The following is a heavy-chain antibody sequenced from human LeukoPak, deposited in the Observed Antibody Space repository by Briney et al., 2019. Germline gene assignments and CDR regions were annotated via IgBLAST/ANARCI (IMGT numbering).Heavy chain of an antibody. J-gene: IGHJ4*02. CDR1: VFSLSTSGMC. V-gene: IGHV2-70*11. D-gene: IGHD6-19*01. CDR2: IDWDDDK. CDR3: ARSSGIAVAGPYFDY. Sequence: SGPTLVNPTQTLTLTCTFSVFSLSTSGMCVSWIRHPPGKALEWLPRIDWDDDKYYSTSLKTRLTISKDTSKNQVVLTMTNMDPVDTATYYCARSSGIAVAGPYFDYWGQGTLVTVSS.